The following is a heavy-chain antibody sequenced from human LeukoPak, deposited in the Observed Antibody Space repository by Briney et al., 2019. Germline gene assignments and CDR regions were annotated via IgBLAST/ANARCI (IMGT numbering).Heavy chain of an antibody. CDR2: FDPEDGET. J-gene: IGHJ4*02. Sequence: VASVKVSCKVSGYTLTELSMHWVRQAPGKGLEWMGGFDPEDGETIYAQKFQGRVTMTEDTSTDTAYMELSSLRSEDTAVYYCAPQVGVKIAAAGRFDYWGQGTLVTVSS. CDR1: GYTLTELS. V-gene: IGHV1-24*01. CDR3: APQVGVKIAAAGRFDY. D-gene: IGHD6-13*01.